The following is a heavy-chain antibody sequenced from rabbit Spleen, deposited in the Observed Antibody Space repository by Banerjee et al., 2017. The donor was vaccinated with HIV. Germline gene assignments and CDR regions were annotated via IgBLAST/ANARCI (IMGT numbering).Heavy chain of an antibody. J-gene: IGHJ6*01. CDR3: ARDTSSSFSSYGMDL. V-gene: IGHV1S40*01. CDR1: GFSFSNSYY. Sequence: QSLEESGGDLVKPGASLTLTCTASGFSFSNSYYMCWVRQPPGKGLEWIGCIYPGSSGTTYYASWAKGRFTFSSHNAQNTLYLQLNSLTAADTATYFCARDTSSSFSSYGMDLWGQGTLVTVS. D-gene: IGHD1-1*01. CDR2: IYPGSSGTT.